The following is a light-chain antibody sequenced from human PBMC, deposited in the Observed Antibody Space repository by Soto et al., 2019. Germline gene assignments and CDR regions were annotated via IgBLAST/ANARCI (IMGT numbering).Light chain of an antibody. Sequence: QSALTQPPSVSRSPGQSVTISCTGTSSDIGAYNRVSWYQQSPGAAPRLMICDVNNRPSGVPERFSGSKSGNTASLTIFGLQAEDEADYYCNTSTTSDTYVFGTWTKLTVL. V-gene: IGLV2-18*02. CDR1: SSDIGAYNR. CDR3: NTSTTSDTYV. CDR2: DVN. J-gene: IGLJ1*01.